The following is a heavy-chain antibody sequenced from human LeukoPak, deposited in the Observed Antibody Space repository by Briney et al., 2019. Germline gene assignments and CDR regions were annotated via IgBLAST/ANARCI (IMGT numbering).Heavy chain of an antibody. CDR1: GFTFSSFV. CDR2: ITYDGSNK. CDR3: VRGSVTYSGGYFQH. D-gene: IGHD1-26*01. J-gene: IGHJ1*01. V-gene: IGHV3-30-3*01. Sequence: GGSLRLSCAASGFTFSSFVMHWVRQAPGKGLEWMAPITYDGSNKYYADSVRGRFTITRDNSKNTLDLQMNALRAEDTAVYYCVRGSVTYSGGYFQHWGQGTLVTVSS.